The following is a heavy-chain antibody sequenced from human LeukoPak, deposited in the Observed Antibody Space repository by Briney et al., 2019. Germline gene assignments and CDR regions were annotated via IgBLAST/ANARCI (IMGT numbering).Heavy chain of an antibody. D-gene: IGHD3-10*01. V-gene: IGHV1-2*02. CDR2: INPNSGGT. CDR1: GYTFTGYY. J-gene: IGHJ5*02. CDR3: ALIWFGECVLRFDP. Sequence: ASVKVSCKASGYTFTGYYMHWVRQAPGQGLEWMGWINPNSGGTNYAQKFQGRVTMTRDTSISTAYMELSRLRSDDTAVYYCALIWFGECVLRFDPWGQGTLVTVSS.